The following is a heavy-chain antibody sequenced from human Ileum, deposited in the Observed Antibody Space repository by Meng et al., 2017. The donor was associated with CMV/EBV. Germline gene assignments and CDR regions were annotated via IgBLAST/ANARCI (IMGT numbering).Heavy chain of an antibody. CDR3: ARDTSYGTGSWPDF. CDR1: GFHVSSNY. J-gene: IGHJ4*01. Sequence: AASGFHVSSNYMSWVRRAPGKGLEWVSVIYRDGSTKYADYVKGRVTISRDNSKNTLYLQMNSLRAEDTAVYYCARDTSYGTGSWPDFWGQGTLVTVSS. V-gene: IGHV3-53*01. D-gene: IGHD3-10*01. CDR2: IYRDGST.